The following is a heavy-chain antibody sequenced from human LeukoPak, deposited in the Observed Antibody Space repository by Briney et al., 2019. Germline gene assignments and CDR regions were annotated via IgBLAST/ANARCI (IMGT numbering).Heavy chain of an antibody. J-gene: IGHJ4*02. CDR2: ISGSGGST. CDR3: AKAPPRGWLGRGWDY. D-gene: IGHD6-19*01. CDR1: GFTFSSYA. V-gene: IGHV3-23*01. Sequence: GGSLRLSCAASGFTFSSYAMSWVRQAPGKGLEWVSTISGSGGSTYYADSVKGRFTISRDDSKNTLYLQMNSLRAEDTAVYYCAKAPPRGWLGRGWDYWGQGTLVTVSS.